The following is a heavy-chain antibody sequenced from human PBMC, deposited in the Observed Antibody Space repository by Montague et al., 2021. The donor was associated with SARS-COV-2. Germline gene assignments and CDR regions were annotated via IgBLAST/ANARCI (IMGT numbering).Heavy chain of an antibody. D-gene: IGHD6-6*01. CDR2: INHGGST. V-gene: IGHV4-39*07. Sequence: SETLSLTCTVSGGSISSSSYYWGWIRQPPGKGLEWIGEINHGGSTKYNPSLNSRVPISLDTSKNQFSLNLSSVTAADTAVYYCARADSLYSRSSKNWFDPWGQGTLVIVSS. CDR1: GGSISSSSYY. J-gene: IGHJ5*02. CDR3: ARADSLYSRSSKNWFDP.